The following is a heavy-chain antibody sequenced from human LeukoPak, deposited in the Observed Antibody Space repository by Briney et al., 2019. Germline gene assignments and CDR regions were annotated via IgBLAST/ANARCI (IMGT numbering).Heavy chain of an antibody. CDR3: AKDEWVVVVPAAIGY. CDR2: ISGSGGST. CDR1: GFTFSSYA. J-gene: IGHJ4*02. V-gene: IGHV3-23*01. D-gene: IGHD2-2*01. Sequence: GGSLRLSCAASGFTFSSYAMSWVRQAPGKGLEWFSAISGSGGSTYYADSVKGRFTISRDNSKNTLYLQMNSLRAEDTAVYYCAKDEWVVVVPAAIGYWGQGTLVTVSS.